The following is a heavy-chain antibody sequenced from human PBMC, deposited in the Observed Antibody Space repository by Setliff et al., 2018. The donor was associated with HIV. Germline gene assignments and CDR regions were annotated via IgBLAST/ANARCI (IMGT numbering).Heavy chain of an antibody. CDR1: GGTFSSYA. V-gene: IGHV1-69*05. Sequence: SVKVSCKASGGTFSSYAISWVRQAPGQGLEWMGGIIPIFGTANYAQKFQGRVTITTDESTSTAYMELSSLRSEDTAVYYCASGGTGYSSGWLVYFAFDIWGQGTVVTVSS. CDR3: ASGGTGYSSGWLVYFAFDI. CDR2: IIPIFGTA. J-gene: IGHJ3*02. D-gene: IGHD6-19*01.